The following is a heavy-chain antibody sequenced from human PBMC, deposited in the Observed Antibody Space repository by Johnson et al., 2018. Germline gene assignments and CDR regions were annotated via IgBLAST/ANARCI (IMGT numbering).Heavy chain of an antibody. CDR1: GGSISSYY. CDR2: IYYSGST. J-gene: IGHJ3*02. V-gene: IGHV4-59*01. CDR3: AREYCSGGSCSGAFDI. D-gene: IGHD2-15*01. Sequence: QVQLQESGPGLVKPSETLSLTCTVSGGSISSYYWSWIRQPPGKGLAWIGYIYYSGSTNYNPSLKSRVTISVDTSKNQFSLKLSSVTAADTTVDYWAREYCSGGSCSGAFDIWGQGTMVTVSS.